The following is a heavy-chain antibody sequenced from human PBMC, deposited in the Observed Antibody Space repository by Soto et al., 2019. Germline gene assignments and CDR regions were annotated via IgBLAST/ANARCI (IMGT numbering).Heavy chain of an antibody. CDR1: GGSVRSGNHF. CDR3: ARGGEPLGYYGLDV. D-gene: IGHD3-10*01. J-gene: IGHJ6*02. CDR2: MYYTGVT. Sequence: PTCSVSGGSVRSGNHFWNWIRQPPGRRLEWLGYMYYTGVTNYNPSLKSRVSMSVDTSKNQFSLKLTSLTAADTAVYYCARGGEPLGYYGLDVWGQGITVTVS. V-gene: IGHV4-61*01.